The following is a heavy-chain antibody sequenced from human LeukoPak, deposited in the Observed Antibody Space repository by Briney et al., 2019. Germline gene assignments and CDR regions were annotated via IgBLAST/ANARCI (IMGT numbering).Heavy chain of an antibody. CDR3: ATTYDFWSGYHYYFDY. J-gene: IGHJ4*02. CDR1: GGSISSYY. D-gene: IGHD3-3*01. Sequence: SETLSLTCTVSGGSISSYYWSWIRQPPGKGLEWIGYIYYSGSTNYNPSLKSRVTISVDTSKNQFSLKLSSVTAADTAVYYCATTYDFWSGYHYYFDYWGQGTLVTVSS. CDR2: IYYSGST. V-gene: IGHV4-59*08.